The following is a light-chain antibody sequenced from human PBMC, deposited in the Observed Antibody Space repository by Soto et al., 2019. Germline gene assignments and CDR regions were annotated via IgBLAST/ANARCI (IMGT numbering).Light chain of an antibody. CDR2: GAS. CDR3: QQYNNWPPIT. V-gene: IGKV3-15*01. Sequence: EIVLPQSHATLSVSPGVSAPLSCRASQSVSSNLAWYQQKPGQAPRLLIYGASTRATGIPARFSGSGSGTEFTLTISSLQSEDLAVYYCQQYNNWPPITFGQGTRLEIK. CDR1: QSVSSN. J-gene: IGKJ5*01.